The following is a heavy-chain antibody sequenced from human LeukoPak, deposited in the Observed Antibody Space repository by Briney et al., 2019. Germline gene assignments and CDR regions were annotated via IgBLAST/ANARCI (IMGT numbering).Heavy chain of an antibody. Sequence: GGSLRLSCAASGFPFSSYWMSWVRQAPGKGLEWVANIKEDGSEKYYVDSVKGRFTISRDNAKNSLYLQMNSLRAEDTAVYYCAREGVVVITYDYWGQGTLVAVSS. V-gene: IGHV3-7*01. D-gene: IGHD3-22*01. CDR2: IKEDGSEK. CDR3: AREGVVVITYDY. CDR1: GFPFSSYW. J-gene: IGHJ4*02.